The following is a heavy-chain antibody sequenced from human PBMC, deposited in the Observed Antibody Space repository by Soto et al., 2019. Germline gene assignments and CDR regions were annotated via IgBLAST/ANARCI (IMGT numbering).Heavy chain of an antibody. J-gene: IGHJ5*02. CDR1: GDSISNYY. V-gene: IGHV4-59*01. D-gene: IGHD6-6*01. Sequence: SETLSLTCTVSGDSISNYYWGWIRQPPGKGLEWIGYIHYSGSTNYNPSLKSRVTISVDTPKNQFSLKVNSMTAADTAVYYCARGGLAARKGRWFDPWGQGTLVTVSS. CDR2: IHYSGST. CDR3: ARGGLAARKGRWFDP.